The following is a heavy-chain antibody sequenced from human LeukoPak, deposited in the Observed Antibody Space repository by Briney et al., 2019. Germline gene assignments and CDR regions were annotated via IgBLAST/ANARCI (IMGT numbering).Heavy chain of an antibody. V-gene: IGHV3-21*01. Sequence: GGSLRLSCAAYGFTFITYSMNWVRQAPGKGLEWVSSISGSSTYIYYADSVKGRFTISRDNTKNSLYLQMNSLRAEDTAVYYCARGGSSFYGSGSYYNIDWGQGTLVTVSS. CDR1: GFTFITYS. D-gene: IGHD3-10*01. CDR2: ISGSSTYI. J-gene: IGHJ4*02. CDR3: ARGGSSFYGSGSYYNID.